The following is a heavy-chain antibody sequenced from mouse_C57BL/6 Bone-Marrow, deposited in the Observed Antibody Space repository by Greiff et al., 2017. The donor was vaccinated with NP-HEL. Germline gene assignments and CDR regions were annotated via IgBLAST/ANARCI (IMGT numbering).Heavy chain of an antibody. CDR2: IYPGDGDT. J-gene: IGHJ2*01. Sequence: VHLVESGPELVKPGASVKISCKASGYAFSSSWMNWVKQRPGKGLEWIGRIYPGDGDTNYNGKFKGKATLTADKSSSTAYMQLSSLTSEDSAVYFCAREGGLSYFDYWVPGTTLTVSS. D-gene: IGHD3-1*01. CDR3: AREGGLSYFDY. CDR1: GYAFSSSW. V-gene: IGHV1-82*01.